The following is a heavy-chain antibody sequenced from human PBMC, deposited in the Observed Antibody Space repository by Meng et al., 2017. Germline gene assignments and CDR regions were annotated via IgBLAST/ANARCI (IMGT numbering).Heavy chain of an antibody. Sequence: EVEVVGVGGGWLRASLSLGLSCAASGFTFNNYNSHRRRQAPAKGLEWVSTINGIGVNTYYADSVKGRFTISRDNSKNTLYLQMNSLRAEDTDISYCATQPRVRSYWGRGTLVTVSS. J-gene: IGHJ4*02. V-gene: IGHV3-23*04. CDR2: INGIGVNT. CDR1: GFTFNNYN. CDR3: ATQPRVRSY. D-gene: IGHD1-1*01.